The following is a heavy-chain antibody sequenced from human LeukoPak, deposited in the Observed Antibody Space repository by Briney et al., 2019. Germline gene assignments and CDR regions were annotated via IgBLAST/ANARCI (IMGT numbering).Heavy chain of an antibody. V-gene: IGHV4-30-4*01. CDR1: GGSISSGDYY. D-gene: IGHD3-10*01. CDR3: AGNELLWFGELSQGGWFDP. J-gene: IGHJ5*02. Sequence: SQTLSLTCTVSGGSISSGDYYWSWIRQPPGKGLEWMGYIYYSGSTYYNPSLKSRVTISVDTSKNQSSLKLSSVTAADTAVYYCAGNELLWFGELSQGGWFDPWGQGTLVTVSS. CDR2: IYYSGST.